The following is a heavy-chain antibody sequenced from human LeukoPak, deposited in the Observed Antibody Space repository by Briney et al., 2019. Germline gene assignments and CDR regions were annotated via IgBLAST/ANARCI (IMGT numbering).Heavy chain of an antibody. Sequence: GSLLLSCAASGFSVSSNYMSWVRRAPGKGLEWVSVIYSGGKTYHADSVKGRFTISRDNSKNTLYLQMSSLRAEDTAVYYCARVYYGSGSLYQYYYYMDVWGKGTTVTISS. V-gene: IGHV3-66*01. CDR2: IYSGGKT. D-gene: IGHD3-10*01. CDR1: GFSVSSNY. CDR3: ARVYYGSGSLYQYYYYMDV. J-gene: IGHJ6*03.